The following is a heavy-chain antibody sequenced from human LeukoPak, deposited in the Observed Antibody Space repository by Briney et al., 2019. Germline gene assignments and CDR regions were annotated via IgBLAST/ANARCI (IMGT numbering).Heavy chain of an antibody. Sequence: PSETLSLTCTDSGGSMSSGGYYWSWNRQHPGKGLEWIGYIHYSGSTDYNPSLKSRVTISLDTSKNHFSLKVRSVTAADTAVYYCARVVVPAAIVPGVEYYFDYWGQGTLVTVSS. CDR1: GGSMSSGGYY. CDR3: ARVVVPAAIVPGVEYYFDY. D-gene: IGHD2-2*01. CDR2: IHYSGST. V-gene: IGHV4-31*03. J-gene: IGHJ4*02.